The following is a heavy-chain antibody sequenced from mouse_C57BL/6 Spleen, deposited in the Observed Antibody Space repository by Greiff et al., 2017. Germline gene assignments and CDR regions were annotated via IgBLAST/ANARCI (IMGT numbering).Heavy chain of an antibody. CDR2: IDPSDSVT. CDR1: GYTFTSYW. Sequence: QVQLQQPGAELVRPGSSVKLSCKASGYTFTSYWMHWVKQRPIQGLEWIGNIDPSDSVTHYNQKFKDKATLTVDTSSSTAYMQLSSLTSEDSTVYYCARSDYDYWGQGTTLTVSS. J-gene: IGHJ2*01. CDR3: ARSDYDY. V-gene: IGHV1-52*01.